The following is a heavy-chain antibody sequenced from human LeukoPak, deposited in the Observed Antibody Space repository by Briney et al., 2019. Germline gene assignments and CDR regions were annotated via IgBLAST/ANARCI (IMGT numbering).Heavy chain of an antibody. CDR1: GFIFSRFTFSSYS. D-gene: IGHD1-26*01. Sequence: GGSLRLSCAASGFIFSRFTFSSYSMNWVRQAPGKGLEWVSSISSSSSYIYYADSVKGRFTISRDNAKNSLYLQMNSLRAEDTAVYYCARVGSYTRDYWGQGTLVTVSS. CDR3: ARVGSYTRDY. CDR2: ISSSSSYI. V-gene: IGHV3-21*01. J-gene: IGHJ4*02.